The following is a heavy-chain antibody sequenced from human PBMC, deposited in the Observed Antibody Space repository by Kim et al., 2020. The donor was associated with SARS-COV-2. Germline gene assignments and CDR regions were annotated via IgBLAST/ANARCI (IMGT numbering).Heavy chain of an antibody. CDR1: GGTFSSYA. J-gene: IGHJ3*02. D-gene: IGHD3-10*01. CDR3: ARVSDYYGSGSYYWEVVAYAFDI. V-gene: IGHV1-69*06. CDR2: IIPIFGTA. Sequence: SVKVSCKASGGTFSSYAISWVRQAPGQGLEWMGGIIPIFGTANYAQKFQGRVTITADKSTSTAYMELSSLRSEDTAVYYCARVSDYYGSGSYYWEVVAYAFDIWGQGTMVTVSS.